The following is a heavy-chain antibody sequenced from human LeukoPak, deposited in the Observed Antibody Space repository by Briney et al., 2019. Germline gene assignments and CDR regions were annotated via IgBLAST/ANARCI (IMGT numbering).Heavy chain of an antibody. Sequence: PGGSLRLSCAASGFTFNNYNMNWVRQAPGKALEWVSSITSSGTYIFYADSVKGRFTISRDNAKNSLYLQMNSLGPEDTAVYFCARTRWGYNWFDPWGQGTLVTVSS. D-gene: IGHD4-23*01. CDR3: ARTRWGYNWFDP. V-gene: IGHV3-21*01. J-gene: IGHJ5*02. CDR1: GFTFNNYN. CDR2: ITSSGTYI.